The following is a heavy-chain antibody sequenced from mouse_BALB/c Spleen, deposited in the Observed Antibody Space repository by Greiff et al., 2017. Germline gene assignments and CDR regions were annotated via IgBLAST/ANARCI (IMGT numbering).Heavy chain of an antibody. D-gene: IGHD1-1*01. J-gene: IGHJ4*01. V-gene: IGHV1-63*02. Sequence: QVQLQQSGAELVRPGTSVKISCKASGYTFTNYWLGWVKQRPGHGLEWIGDIYPGGGYTNYNEKFKGKATLTADTSSSTAYMQLSSLTSEDSAVYFCASSYGSSYHYYAMDYWGQGTSVTVSS. CDR3: ASSYGSSYHYYAMDY. CDR1: GYTFTNYW. CDR2: IYPGGGYT.